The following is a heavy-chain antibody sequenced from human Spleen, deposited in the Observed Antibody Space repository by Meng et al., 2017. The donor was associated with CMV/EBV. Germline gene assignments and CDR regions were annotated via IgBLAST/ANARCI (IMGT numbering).Heavy chain of an antibody. V-gene: IGHV3-7*03. CDR1: GFTFSSYW. CDR3: AKGTIFGVVNSLFDY. CDR2: IKQDGSEK. Sequence: GESLKISCAASGFTFSSYWMSWVRQAPGKGLEWVANIKQDGSEKYYVDSVKGRFTISRDSAKNSLYLQMNSLRAEDTAVYYCAKGTIFGVVNSLFDYWGQGTLVTVSS. J-gene: IGHJ4*02. D-gene: IGHD3-3*01.